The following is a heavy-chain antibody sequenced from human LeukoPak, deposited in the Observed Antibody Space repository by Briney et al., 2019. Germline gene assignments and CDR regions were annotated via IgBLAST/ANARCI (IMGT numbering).Heavy chain of an antibody. J-gene: IGHJ6*03. CDR2: IIPIFGTA. D-gene: IGHD1-7*01. CDR3: ASLKKLAYYYYMDV. V-gene: IGHV1-69*05. CDR1: GGPFSSYA. Sequence: SVKVSFKASGGPFSSYAISWVRPAPGQGLEWMGGIIPIFGTANYAQKFQGRVTITTDESTSTAYMELSSLRSEDTAVYYCASLKKLAYYYYMDVWGKGTTVTVSS.